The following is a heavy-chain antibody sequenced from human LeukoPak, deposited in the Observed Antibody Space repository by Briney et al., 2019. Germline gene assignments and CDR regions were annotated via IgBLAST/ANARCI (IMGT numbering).Heavy chain of an antibody. J-gene: IGHJ4*02. CDR2: ISAYNGNT. CDR1: GYTFTSYG. V-gene: IGHV1-18*01. Sequence: ASVKVSCKASGYTFTSYGISWVRQAPGRGLEGMGWISAYNGNTNYAQKLQGRVTMTTDTSTSTAYMELRSLRSDDTAVYYCARDRDYDFWSGYSVYWGQGTLVTVSS. CDR3: ARDRDYDFWSGYSVY. D-gene: IGHD3-3*01.